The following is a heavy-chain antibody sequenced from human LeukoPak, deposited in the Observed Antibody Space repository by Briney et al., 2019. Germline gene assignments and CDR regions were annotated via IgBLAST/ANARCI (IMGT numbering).Heavy chain of an antibody. CDR1: GYTFTGYW. Sequence: ASVKVSCKASGYTFTGYWMHWVRQAPGQGLEWVGWINPNRGGTNYAQKFQGRVTMTRDTSISTAYTALSRLRPDDTAVHYCPRGQLSNTAMVTRWGEGTLATVSS. J-gene: IGHJ4*02. D-gene: IGHD5-18*01. CDR2: INPNRGGT. V-gene: IGHV1-2*02. CDR3: PRGQLSNTAMVTR.